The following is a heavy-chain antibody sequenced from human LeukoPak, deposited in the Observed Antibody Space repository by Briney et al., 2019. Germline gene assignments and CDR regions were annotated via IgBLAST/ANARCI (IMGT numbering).Heavy chain of an antibody. CDR3: ARTEHYYDFWSGYSSGFDP. Sequence: SETLSLTCTVSGGSISSGGYYWSWIRQHPGKGLEWIGYIYYSGSTYYNPSLKSRVTISVDTSKNQFSLKLSSVTAADTAVYYCARTEHYYDFWSGYSSGFDPWGQGTLVTASS. CDR1: GGSISSGGYY. J-gene: IGHJ5*02. D-gene: IGHD3-3*01. V-gene: IGHV4-31*03. CDR2: IYYSGST.